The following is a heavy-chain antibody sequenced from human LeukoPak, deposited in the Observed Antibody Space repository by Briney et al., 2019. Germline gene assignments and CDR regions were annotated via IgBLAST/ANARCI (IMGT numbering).Heavy chain of an antibody. V-gene: IGHV4-4*07. Sequence: PSETLSLTCTVSGGSISNYYWSWIRQPAGKGLEWIGRIHTSGSTNYNPALENRVTLSGDTSKNQFSLKLTSVTATDTAVYYCARDPAAAGAFDYWGQGTLVTVSS. CDR2: IHTSGST. J-gene: IGHJ4*02. CDR3: ARDPAAAGAFDY. CDR1: GGSISNYY. D-gene: IGHD6-13*01.